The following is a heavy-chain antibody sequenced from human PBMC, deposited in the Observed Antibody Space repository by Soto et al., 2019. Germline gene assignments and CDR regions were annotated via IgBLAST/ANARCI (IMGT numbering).Heavy chain of an antibody. J-gene: IGHJ6*02. V-gene: IGHV4-59*01. CDR2: IYYSGST. CDR3: ARSPSVDTAMVRYYYYGMDV. D-gene: IGHD5-18*01. CDR1: GGSISSYY. Sequence: SETLSLTCTVSGGSISSYYWSWIRQPPGKGLEWIGYIYYSGSTNYNPSLKSRVTISVDTSKNQFSLKLSSVTAADTAVYYCARSPSVDTAMVRYYYYGMDVWGQGTKVTVSS.